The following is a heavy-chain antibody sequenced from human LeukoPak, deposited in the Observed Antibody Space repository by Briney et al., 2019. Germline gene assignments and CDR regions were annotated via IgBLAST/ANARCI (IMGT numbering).Heavy chain of an antibody. V-gene: IGHV4-59*12. CDR2: IYYSGST. Sequence: SETLSLTCTVSGGSISSYYWSWIRQPPGKGLEWIGYIYYSGSTNYNPSLKSRVTISVDTSKNQFSLKLSSVTAADTAVYYCARETSGSNDAFDIWGQGTMVTVSS. D-gene: IGHD1-26*01. J-gene: IGHJ3*02. CDR1: GGSISSYY. CDR3: ARETSGSNDAFDI.